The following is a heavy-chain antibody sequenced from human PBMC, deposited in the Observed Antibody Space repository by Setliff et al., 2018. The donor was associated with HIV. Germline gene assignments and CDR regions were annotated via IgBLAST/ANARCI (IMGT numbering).Heavy chain of an antibody. CDR3: VRGVQSPPHYSYYYMDV. V-gene: IGHV1-69*02. CDR1: RSTFNSHT. D-gene: IGHD3-3*01. Sequence: ASVKVSCKASRSTFNSHTISWVRQAPGQGLDWMGRIILILGVANYAQRFQGKVTITADKSTSTAYMELTSLRFDDTAMYYCVRGVQSPPHYSYYYMDVWGEGTMVTVSS. J-gene: IGHJ6*03. CDR2: IILILGVA.